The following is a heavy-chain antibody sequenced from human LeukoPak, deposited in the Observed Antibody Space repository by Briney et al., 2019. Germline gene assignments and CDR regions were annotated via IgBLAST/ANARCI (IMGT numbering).Heavy chain of an antibody. CDR1: RESFSGYY. Sequence: PSETLSLTCAVYRESFSGYYWNWIRQSPGKGPEWIGEINHSGSTNYNPSLKSRVTISVDTSKSQFSLKLSSVTAADTAIYYCARGFISHFDCWGQGTLVTVSS. V-gene: IGHV4-34*01. CDR3: ARGFISHFDC. D-gene: IGHD3-16*02. CDR2: INHSGST. J-gene: IGHJ4*02.